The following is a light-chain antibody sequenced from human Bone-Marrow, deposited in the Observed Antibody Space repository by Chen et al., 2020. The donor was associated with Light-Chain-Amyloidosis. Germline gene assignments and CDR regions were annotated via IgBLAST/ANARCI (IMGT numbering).Light chain of an antibody. V-gene: IGLV2-14*01. CDR1: SSDVGGDNH. CDR2: EVT. CDR3: SSYTITNTLV. J-gene: IGLJ1*01. Sequence: QSALTQPAPVSGSPGQPITFSCTGTSSDVGGDNHVSWYQQHPDKAPKLMIYEVTNRPSWVPDRFSGSKSDNTASLTISGLQTEDEADYFCSSYTITNTLVFGSGTRVTVL.